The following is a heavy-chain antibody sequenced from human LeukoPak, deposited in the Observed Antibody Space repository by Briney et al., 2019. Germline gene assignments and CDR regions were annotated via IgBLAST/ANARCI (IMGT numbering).Heavy chain of an antibody. J-gene: IGHJ4*02. D-gene: IGHD3-22*01. V-gene: IGHV3-74*01. CDR2: INSDGSIT. Sequence: GGSLRLSCAASGFTFSSYWMHWVRQAPGKGLVWVSRINSDGSITSYADSVKGRFTISRDNAKNTLYLQMNSLRAEDTSVYYCARAPTHYDSSGYYLQDYWGQGTLVTVSS. CDR1: GFTFSSYW. CDR3: ARAPTHYDSSGYYLQDY.